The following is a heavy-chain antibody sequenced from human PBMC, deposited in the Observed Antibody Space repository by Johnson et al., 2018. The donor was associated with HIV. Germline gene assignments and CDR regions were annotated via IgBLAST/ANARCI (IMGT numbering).Heavy chain of an antibody. V-gene: IGHV3-20*04. J-gene: IGHJ3*02. CDR2: INWNGGST. CDR1: GFTVSSNY. D-gene: IGHD6-13*01. Sequence: AQLVESGGGLIQPGGSLRLSCAASGFTVSSNYMSWVRQAPGKGLEWVSGINWNGGSTGYADSVKGRFTISRDNAKNSLYLQMNSLRAEDTALYYCARVLAAAGTRAFDIWGQGIMVTVSS. CDR3: ARVLAAAGTRAFDI.